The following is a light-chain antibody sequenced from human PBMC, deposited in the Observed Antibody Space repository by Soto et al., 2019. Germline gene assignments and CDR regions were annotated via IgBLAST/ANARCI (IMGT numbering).Light chain of an antibody. CDR3: QQYNSPPSI. Sequence: DIQMTQSPSTLSASVGDRVTITCRASQSFSSWLAWYHQKPGKAPNLLIFDASSLESGVPSRFSGSGSATEFTLTISSLQPDDFAAYYCQQYNSPPSIFGGGTKVDIK. CDR1: QSFSSW. V-gene: IGKV1-5*01. J-gene: IGKJ4*01. CDR2: DAS.